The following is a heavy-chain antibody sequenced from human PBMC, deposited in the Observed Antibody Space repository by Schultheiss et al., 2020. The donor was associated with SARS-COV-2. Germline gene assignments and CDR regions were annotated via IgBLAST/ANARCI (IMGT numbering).Heavy chain of an antibody. Sequence: ASVKVSCKASGYTFTGYYMHWVRQAPGQGLEWMGWINPYNDNTHYAQKFWGRVTITSDRSVSTAYMELSSLRSDDTAVYYCARAPTPAKGYGMDVWGQGTTVTVSS. J-gene: IGHJ6*02. CDR2: INPYNDNT. CDR3: ARAPTPAKGYGMDV. V-gene: IGHV1-2*02. CDR1: GYTFTGYY.